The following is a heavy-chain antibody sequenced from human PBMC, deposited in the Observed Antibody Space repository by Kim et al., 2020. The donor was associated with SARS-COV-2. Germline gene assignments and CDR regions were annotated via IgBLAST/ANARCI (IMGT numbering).Heavy chain of an antibody. V-gene: IGHV3-23*01. CDR3: AKEGSRDGDYLSGTTSPSEFDY. J-gene: IGHJ4*02. CDR1: GFTFSSYA. CDR2: ISGSGGST. D-gene: IGHD4-17*01. Sequence: GGSLRLSCAASGFTFSSYAMSWVRQAPGKGLEWVSAISGSGGSTYYADSVKGRFTISRDNSKNTLYLQMNSLRAEDTAVYYCAKEGSRDGDYLSGTTSPSEFDYWGQASLVTVSS.